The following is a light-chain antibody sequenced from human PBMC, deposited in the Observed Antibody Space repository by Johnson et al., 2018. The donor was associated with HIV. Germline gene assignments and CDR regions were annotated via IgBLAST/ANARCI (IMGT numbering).Light chain of an antibody. CDR1: SSNVGSNS. J-gene: IGLJ1*01. V-gene: IGLV1-51*01. Sequence: SILTQPPSVSAAPGQKVTISCSGSSSNVGSNSVSWYRHFPETAPKVLIYDNDKRPSGIPDRFSASKSGTSATLGITGLQTGDEADYYCATWDGRLSVYVFGTGTKVTGL. CDR2: DND. CDR3: ATWDGRLSVYV.